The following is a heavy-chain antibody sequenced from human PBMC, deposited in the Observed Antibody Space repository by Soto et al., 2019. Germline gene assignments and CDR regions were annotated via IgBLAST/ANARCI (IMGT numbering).Heavy chain of an antibody. CDR2: IKSKTDGGTT. CDR3: TTAFEDY. V-gene: IGHV3-15*07. Sequence: SVSNAWMNWVRQAPGKGLEWVGRIKSKTDGGTTDYAAPVKGRFTISRGDSKNTLYLQMNSLKTEDTAVYYCTTAFEDYWGQGTLVTVSS. J-gene: IGHJ4*02. D-gene: IGHD3-3*02. CDR1: SVSNAW.